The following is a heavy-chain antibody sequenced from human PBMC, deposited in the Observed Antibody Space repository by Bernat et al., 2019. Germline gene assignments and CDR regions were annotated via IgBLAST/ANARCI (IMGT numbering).Heavy chain of an antibody. V-gene: IGHV3-33*01. D-gene: IGHD6-13*01. CDR1: GFTFSTYG. Sequence: QVQLVESGGGVVQPGRSLRLSCAASGFTFSTYGMHWVRQAPGKGPEWVSVIWYDGSNKYYGDSVKGRFTISRDNSKNTLYLQMNSLRAEDTAVYYCARDLYSSNLDYFYGLEVWGQGTTVTVSS. CDR3: ARDLYSSNLDYFYGLEV. J-gene: IGHJ6*02. CDR2: IWYDGSNK.